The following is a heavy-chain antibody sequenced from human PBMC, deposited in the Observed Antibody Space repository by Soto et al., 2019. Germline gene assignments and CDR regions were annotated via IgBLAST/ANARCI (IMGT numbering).Heavy chain of an antibody. CDR1: GKSVSTFY. Sequence: PSETLSLTCTVSGKSVSTFYWSWIRQPPGKGLEWIGHAYYSGSTNYDPSLKSRVTTSVDMSKNQVSLRLTSVTAADTAVYYCARGTDYTQIASYHYGMDVWGQGTSVTVSS. J-gene: IGHJ6*02. CDR2: AYYSGST. V-gene: IGHV4-59*02. D-gene: IGHD4-4*01. CDR3: ARGTDYTQIASYHYGMDV.